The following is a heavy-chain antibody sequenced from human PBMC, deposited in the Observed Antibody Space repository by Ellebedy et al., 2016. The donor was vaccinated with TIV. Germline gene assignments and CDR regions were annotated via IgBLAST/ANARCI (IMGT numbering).Heavy chain of an antibody. Sequence: PGGSLRLSCAASGFTFSRHAMNWVRQAPGKGLEWVSAINGSGDSTNYSDSVTGRFTISRDNSKNILSLQMNSLRAEDTAVYYCARDAKDGSGWAHYGMDVWGQGTTVTVSS. CDR3: ARDAKDGSGWAHYGMDV. J-gene: IGHJ6*02. CDR2: INGSGDST. D-gene: IGHD6-19*01. V-gene: IGHV3-23*01. CDR1: GFTFSRHA.